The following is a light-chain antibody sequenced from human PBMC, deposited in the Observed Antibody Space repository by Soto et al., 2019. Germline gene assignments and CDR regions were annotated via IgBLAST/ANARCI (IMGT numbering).Light chain of an antibody. CDR3: QHYNSYSEA. CDR2: KES. V-gene: IGKV1-5*03. Sequence: DIQMTQSPSTLSGSVGDRVTITCRASQTISSWLAWYQQKPGKAPKLLIYKESTLKSGVPSRFSGSGSGTEITLTISSLQPDDFATYYCQHYNSYSEAFGQGTKVDIK. CDR1: QTISSW. J-gene: IGKJ1*01.